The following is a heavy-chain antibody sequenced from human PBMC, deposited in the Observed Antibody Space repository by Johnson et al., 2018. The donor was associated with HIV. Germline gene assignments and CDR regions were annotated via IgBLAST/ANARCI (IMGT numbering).Heavy chain of an antibody. CDR1: GFTFSSYA. Sequence: QVQLVESGGGVVQPGRSLRLSCAASGFTFSSYAMHWVRQAPGKGLEWVAVISYDGSNKYYADSVKGRFTISRDNSKNTLYLQMSSLRAEDTAIYYCAKGRYSSSWYLTGAFDIWGQGTMVTVSS. D-gene: IGHD6-13*01. J-gene: IGHJ3*02. V-gene: IGHV3-30-3*01. CDR2: ISYDGSNK. CDR3: AKGRYSSSWYLTGAFDI.